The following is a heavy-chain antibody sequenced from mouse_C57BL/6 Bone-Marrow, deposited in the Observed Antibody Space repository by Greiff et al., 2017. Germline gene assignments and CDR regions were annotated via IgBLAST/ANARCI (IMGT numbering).Heavy chain of an antibody. D-gene: IGHD1-1*01. V-gene: IGHV1-26*01. CDR2: INPNNGGT. Sequence: VQLKQSGPELVKPGASVKISCKASGYTFTDYYMNWVKQSHGKSLEWIGDINPNNGGTSYNQKFKGKATLTVDKSSSTAYMELRSLTSEDSAVYYCARHYYGSDAYWGQGTLVTVSA. J-gene: IGHJ3*01. CDR1: GYTFTDYY. CDR3: ARHYYGSDAY.